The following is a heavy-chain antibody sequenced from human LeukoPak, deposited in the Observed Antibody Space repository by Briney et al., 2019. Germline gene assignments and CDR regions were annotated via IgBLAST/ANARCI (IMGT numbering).Heavy chain of an antibody. CDR2: FDPEDGET. D-gene: IGHD3-22*01. J-gene: IGHJ4*02. CDR3: ATAAYDSGSYIVNHDY. Sequence: GASVKVSCKVSGYTLTELSMHWVRQAPGKGLEWMGGFDPEDGETIYAQKFQGRVTMTEDTSTDTAYMELSSLRSEDTAVYYCATAAYDSGSYIVNHDYWGQGTLVTVSS. V-gene: IGHV1-24*01. CDR1: GYTLTELS.